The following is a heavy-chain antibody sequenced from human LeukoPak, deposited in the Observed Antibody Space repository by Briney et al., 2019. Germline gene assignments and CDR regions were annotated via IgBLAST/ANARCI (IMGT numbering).Heavy chain of an antibody. J-gene: IGHJ4*02. CDR1: GFTFNTYS. V-gene: IGHV3-48*04. CDR3: ARDPGRVRGVLGFDY. Sequence: GGSLRLSCAASGFTFNTYSMNWVRRAPGKGLEWVSYISSSSNPIWYADSVKGRFTISRDNAKNSLFLQMNSLRAGDTAVYYCARDPGRVRGVLGFDYWGQGIPVTVSS. CDR2: ISSSSNPI. D-gene: IGHD3-10*01.